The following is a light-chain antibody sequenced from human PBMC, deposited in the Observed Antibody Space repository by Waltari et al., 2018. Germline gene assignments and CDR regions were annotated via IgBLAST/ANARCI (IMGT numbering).Light chain of an antibody. J-gene: IGLJ1*01. CDR3: SSYTSSSILYV. CDR1: SSDVGGYNY. V-gene: IGLV2-14*03. CDR2: DVS. Sequence: QSALTQPASVSGSPGQSITISCTGTSSDVGGYNYVSWYQQHPGKAPKLMIYDVSNRPSGVSKRFSGSKSGNTASLTSSGLQAEDEADYYCSSYTSSSILYVFGTGTKVTVL.